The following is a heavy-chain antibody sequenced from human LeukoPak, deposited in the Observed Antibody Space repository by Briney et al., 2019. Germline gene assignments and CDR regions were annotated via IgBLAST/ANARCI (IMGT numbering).Heavy chain of an antibody. D-gene: IGHD2-15*01. CDR2: IDPSDSYT. Sequence: GASLLISCKSSGYSFTSYWISWVRPMPGKGLEWMGRIDPSDSYTNYSPSFQGHVTISVDKSISTAYLQWSSPKASDTAMYYCARRLQRHFDYWGQGTLVTVSS. V-gene: IGHV5-10-1*01. CDR3: ARRLQRHFDY. J-gene: IGHJ4*02. CDR1: GYSFTSYW.